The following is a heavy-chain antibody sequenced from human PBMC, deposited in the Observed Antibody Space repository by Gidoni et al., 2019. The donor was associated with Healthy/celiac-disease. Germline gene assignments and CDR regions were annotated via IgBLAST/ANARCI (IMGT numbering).Heavy chain of an antibody. V-gene: IGHV1-69*01. CDR2: IIPIFGTA. D-gene: IGHD1-26*01. CDR1: GGTFSSYA. CDR3: ARDRQGKDMGGYYTFDY. J-gene: IGHJ4*02. Sequence: QVQLVQSGAEVKKPGSSVKVSCKASGGTFSSYAISWVRQAPGQGLEWMGGIIPIFGTANYAQKFQGRVTITADESTSTAYMELSSLRSEDTAVYYCARDRQGKDMGGYYTFDYWGQGTLVTVSS.